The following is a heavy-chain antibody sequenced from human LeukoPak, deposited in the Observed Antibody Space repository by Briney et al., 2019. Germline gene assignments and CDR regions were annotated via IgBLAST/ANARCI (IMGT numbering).Heavy chain of an antibody. V-gene: IGHV3-53*01. CDR1: GFMVSSYY. Sequence: SGGSLRLSCAVSGFMVSSYYMTWVRQAPGKVLEWVSLIYSGGSTYYADSVKGRFTISRDNSKNTLYLQMNSLRAEDTAVYYCGRRALYFDYWGQGTLVTVSS. CDR3: GRRALYFDY. J-gene: IGHJ4*02. CDR2: IYSGGST.